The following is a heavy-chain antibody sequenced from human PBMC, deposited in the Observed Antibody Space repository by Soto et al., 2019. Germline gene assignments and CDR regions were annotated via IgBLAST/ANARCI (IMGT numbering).Heavy chain of an antibody. Sequence: EVQLVESGGGLVQPGGSLRLSCAASGFTVSNNHLSWVRQAPGKGLEWVSVIFTSGTTFYAESVKCRFTISRDTSKNTVSLQMKSLRVEDTGLYYCTSEGYRYGFLIGIDSWGQGALVSVSS. V-gene: IGHV3-66*01. CDR1: GFTVSNNH. CDR3: TSEGYRYGFLIGIDS. J-gene: IGHJ4*02. CDR2: IFTSGTT. D-gene: IGHD5-18*01.